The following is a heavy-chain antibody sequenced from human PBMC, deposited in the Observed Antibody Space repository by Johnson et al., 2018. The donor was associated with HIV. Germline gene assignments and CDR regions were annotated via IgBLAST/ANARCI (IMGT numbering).Heavy chain of an antibody. CDR2: IRYDGSNK. J-gene: IGHJ3*01. Sequence: QMLLVESGGGVVQPGGSLRLSCAASGFTFRSYGMHWVRQAPGKGLAWVAFIRYDGSNKYYADSVKGRFTISRENSKNTLYLQMISLRAEDMSVYYCARSRWADDAFEGWGQGKMVPVSS. D-gene: IGHD1-26*01. CDR3: ARSRWADDAFEG. CDR1: GFTFRSYG. V-gene: IGHV3-30*02.